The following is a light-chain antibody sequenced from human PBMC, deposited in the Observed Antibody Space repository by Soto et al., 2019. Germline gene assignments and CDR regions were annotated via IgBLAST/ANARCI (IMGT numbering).Light chain of an antibody. Sequence: DIVMTQSPLSLPVTPGEPASVSCRSSQSLLHTNGYNYLDWYLQKPGQSPQLLIYLGSNRASGVPDRFSGSGSGTDFTLEISRVEAEDVGVYYCMQALQTRWTFGQGTKVEIK. V-gene: IGKV2-28*01. J-gene: IGKJ1*01. CDR3: MQALQTRWT. CDR1: QSLLHTNGYNY. CDR2: LGS.